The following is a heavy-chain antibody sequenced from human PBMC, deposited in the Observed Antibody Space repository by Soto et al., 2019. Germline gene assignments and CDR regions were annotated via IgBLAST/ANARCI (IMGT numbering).Heavy chain of an antibody. Sequence: SETLSHNCAVSGGSSSSSNWWSWVRQTPGKGLEWIGEIYHSGSTNYNPSLKSRVTISVDKSKNQFSLKLSSVTAADTAVYYCARDFGDCSGGSCYSVAFDIWGQGTMVT. CDR3: ARDFGDCSGGSCYSVAFDI. CDR2: IYHSGST. V-gene: IGHV4-4*02. J-gene: IGHJ3*02. D-gene: IGHD2-15*01. CDR1: GGSSSSSNW.